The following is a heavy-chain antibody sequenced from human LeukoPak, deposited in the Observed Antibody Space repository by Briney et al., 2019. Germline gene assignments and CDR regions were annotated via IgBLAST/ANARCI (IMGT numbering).Heavy chain of an antibody. CDR1: GGSISRYY. D-gene: IGHD1-26*01. CDR2: IYYSGST. CDR3: ARLRIVGALDY. Sequence: SETVSLTCTVSGGSISRYYWSWIRQPPARGLAWIGYIYYSGSTNYNPSLKSRVTISVDTSKNQFSLKLSSVTAADTAVYYCARLRIVGALDYWRQGTLVTVSS. J-gene: IGHJ4*02. V-gene: IGHV4-59*08.